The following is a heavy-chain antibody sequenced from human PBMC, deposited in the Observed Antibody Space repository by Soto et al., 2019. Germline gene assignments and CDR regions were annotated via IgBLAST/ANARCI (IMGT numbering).Heavy chain of an antibody. Sequence: ASVKVSCKTSGYTFTNYGISWVRQAPGQGLEWMGWISAHTGNTNYARKFQGRVTMTTDTSTSTAYMELRSLRSDVTAVYYCARVLGYNSSRWRHTAFDIWGQGKMVTVSS. CDR3: ARVLGYNSSRWRHTAFDI. D-gene: IGHD6-13*01. CDR1: GYTFTNYG. V-gene: IGHV1-18*01. J-gene: IGHJ3*02. CDR2: ISAHTGNT.